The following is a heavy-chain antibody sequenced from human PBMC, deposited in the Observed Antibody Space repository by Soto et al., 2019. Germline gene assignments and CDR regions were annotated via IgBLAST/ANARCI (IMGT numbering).Heavy chain of an antibody. V-gene: IGHV4-34*01. CDR3: ARNLLSTVTPPIDGMDV. D-gene: IGHD4-17*01. CDR2: INHSGST. J-gene: IGHJ6*02. CDR1: GGSLSGYY. Sequence: QVQLQQWGEGVLKPSENLSLTCAVYGGSLSGYYWSWIRQPRGKGLELIGEINHSGSTNYNPSLKTRVTISVDTSKNQFSLKLTSVTAADTPVYYCARNLLSTVTPPIDGMDVCGQGTTVTVSS.